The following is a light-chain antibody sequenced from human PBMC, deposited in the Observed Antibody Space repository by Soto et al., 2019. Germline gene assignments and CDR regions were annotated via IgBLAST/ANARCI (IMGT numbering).Light chain of an antibody. V-gene: IGKV3-15*01. J-gene: IGKJ1*01. Sequence: EIVMTQSPATLSLSHGETATLSCRASQSVSSNLAWYQQKPGQAPRLLIYGASTRATGIPARFSGSGSGTEFTLTISSLQSEDFAVYYCQQYNDLRTFGQGTKVDIK. CDR3: QQYNDLRT. CDR1: QSVSSN. CDR2: GAS.